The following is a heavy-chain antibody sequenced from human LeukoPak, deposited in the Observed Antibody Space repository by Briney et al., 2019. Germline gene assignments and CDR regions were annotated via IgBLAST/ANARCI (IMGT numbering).Heavy chain of an antibody. V-gene: IGHV4-31*03. J-gene: IGHJ5*02. CDR3: ARGTVPAAIEGSWFDP. D-gene: IGHD2-2*02. CDR1: GGSISSGGYY. CDR2: IYYSGST. Sequence: SQTLSLTCTVSGGSISSGGYYWSWIRQHPGKGLEWIGYIYYSGSTYYNPSLKSRVTISVDTSTNQFSLKLSSVTAADTAVYYCARGTVPAAIEGSWFDPWGQGTLVTVSS.